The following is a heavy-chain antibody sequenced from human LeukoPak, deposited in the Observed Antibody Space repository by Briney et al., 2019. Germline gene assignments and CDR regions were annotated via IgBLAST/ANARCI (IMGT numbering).Heavy chain of an antibody. CDR3: ARVASSSVTHYYYYGMDV. CDR2: ISYHGRKK. J-gene: IGHJ6*02. Sequence: PGMSLRLSCTASGFTFGTHAMHWVRQAPGKGPEWVAMISYHGRKKLYADSVKGRFSISRDNAENTLYLQVNSLRQDDTAVYYCARVASSSVTHYYYYGMDVWGPGTTVSVSS. CDR1: GFTFGTHA. V-gene: IGHV3-30*03. D-gene: IGHD4-17*01.